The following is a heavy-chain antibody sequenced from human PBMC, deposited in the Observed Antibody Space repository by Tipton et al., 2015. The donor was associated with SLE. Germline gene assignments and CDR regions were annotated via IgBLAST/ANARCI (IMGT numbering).Heavy chain of an antibody. CDR2: INHSWTT. Sequence: TLSLTCTVSTYSISSGYYWSWIRQSPGKGLEWLATINHSWTTYYNPSIKSRGTISVDTSKNQFSLNRRSVTAADTAVYFCARMQQLLVTNWGQGTLVTVSS. CDR1: TYSISSGYY. D-gene: IGHD6-13*01. CDR3: ARMQQLLVTN. V-gene: IGHV4-38-2*02. J-gene: IGHJ4*02.